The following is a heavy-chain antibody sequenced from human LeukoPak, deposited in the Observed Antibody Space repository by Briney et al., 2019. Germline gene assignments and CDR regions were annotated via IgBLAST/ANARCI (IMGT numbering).Heavy chain of an antibody. J-gene: IGHJ4*02. CDR2: ISAYNGNT. V-gene: IGHV1-18*01. CDR1: GYSFSSYG. Sequence: ASVKVSCKASGYSFSSYGISWVRQAPGQGLEWMGWISAYNGNTNYAQKLQGRVTMTTDTSTSTAYMELRSLRSDDTAVYYCARYRLSYADYYDSSGYRDYWGQGTLVTVSS. D-gene: IGHD3-22*01. CDR3: ARYRLSYADYYDSSGYRDY.